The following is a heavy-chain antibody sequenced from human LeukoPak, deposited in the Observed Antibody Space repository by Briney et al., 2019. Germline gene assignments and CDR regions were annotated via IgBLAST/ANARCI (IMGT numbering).Heavy chain of an antibody. CDR1: GGSFSGYS. V-gene: IGHV1-69*02. CDR2: ILPSLGRP. D-gene: IGHD3-10*01. J-gene: IGHJ4*02. CDR3: ARLVGEFDN. Sequence: ASVKVSCTVSGGSFSGYSITWVRQAPGQGLEWMGRILPSLGRPNYAQKFQGRVTITADTTTNTAYMELSSLRFEDTGLYYCARLVGEFDNWGRGTLVTVSS.